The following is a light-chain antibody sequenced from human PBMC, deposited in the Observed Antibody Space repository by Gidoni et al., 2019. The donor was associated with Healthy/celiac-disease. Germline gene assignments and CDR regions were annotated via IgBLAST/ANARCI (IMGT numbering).Light chain of an antibody. CDR1: QDISNY. Sequence: DIQMTQSPSSLSASVGDRVTITCQASQDISNYLNWYQQKPGKAPKLLIYDASNLETGVPSRFSGSGSGTDFTFTISSLQPEDIATYYCQHRLTFXGXTKVEIK. CDR3: QHRLT. J-gene: IGKJ4*01. V-gene: IGKV1-33*01. CDR2: DAS.